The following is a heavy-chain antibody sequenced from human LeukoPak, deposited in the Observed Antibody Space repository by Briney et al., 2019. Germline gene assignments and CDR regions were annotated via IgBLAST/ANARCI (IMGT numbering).Heavy chain of an antibody. D-gene: IGHD2-8*01. CDR2: INHSGST. J-gene: IGHJ4*02. CDR3: ARGLNGMRDY. V-gene: IGHV4-34*01. Sequence: SETLSLTCAVYGGSFSGYYWSWIRQPPGKGLEWIGEINHSGSTNYNPSLKSQVTISVDTSKNQFSLKLSSVTAADTAVYYCARGLNGMRDYWGQGTLVTVSS. CDR1: GGSFSGYY.